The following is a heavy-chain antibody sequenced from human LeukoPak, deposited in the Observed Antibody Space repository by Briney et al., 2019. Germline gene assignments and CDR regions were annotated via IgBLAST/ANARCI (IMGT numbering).Heavy chain of an antibody. CDR1: GGTFSSYA. CDR3: ARSPLVSNTAMGGFDY. CDR2: IIPILGIA. Sequence: VASVKVSCKASGGTFSSYAISWGRQAPGQGLEWMGRIIPILGIANYAQKFQGRVTITADKSTSTAYMELSSLRSEDTAVYYRARSPLVSNTAMGGFDYCGQGTLVTVSS. D-gene: IGHD5-18*01. V-gene: IGHV1-69*04. J-gene: IGHJ4*02.